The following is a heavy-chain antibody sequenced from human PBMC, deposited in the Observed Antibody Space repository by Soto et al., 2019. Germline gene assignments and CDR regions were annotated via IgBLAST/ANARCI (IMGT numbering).Heavy chain of an antibody. Sequence: QITLKESGPTLVKPTQTLTLTCTFSVFSLSTSGVGVGWIRQPPGKALEWLALIYWDDDKRYSPPLKSRLTITKDTSKNQVVLKKHNMGPVDTATYFCAHIPDRSYSSSWSYFDYWGQGTLVTVSS. CDR3: AHIPDRSYSSSWSYFDY. CDR1: VFSLSTSGVG. D-gene: IGHD6-13*01. J-gene: IGHJ4*02. CDR2: IYWDDDK. V-gene: IGHV2-5*02.